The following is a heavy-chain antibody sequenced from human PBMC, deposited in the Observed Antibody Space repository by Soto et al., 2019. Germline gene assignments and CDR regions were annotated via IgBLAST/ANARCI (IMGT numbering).Heavy chain of an antibody. CDR2: ISSSSSTI. V-gene: IGHV3-48*02. J-gene: IGHJ6*02. CDR3: ARDGRGSGSYYNESYYYGMDV. Sequence: GGSLRLSCAASGFTFSSYSMNWVRQAPGKGLEWVSYISSSSSTIYYADSVKGRFTISRDNAKNSLYLQMNSLRDEDTAVYYCARDGRGSGSYYNESYYYGMDVWGQGTTVTVSS. CDR1: GFTFSSYS. D-gene: IGHD3-10*01.